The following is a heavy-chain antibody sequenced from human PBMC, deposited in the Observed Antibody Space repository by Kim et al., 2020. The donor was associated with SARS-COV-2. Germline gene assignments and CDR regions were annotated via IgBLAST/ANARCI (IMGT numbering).Heavy chain of an antibody. J-gene: IGHJ5*02. CDR3: ARQGAYDAKWFDP. D-gene: IGHD2-8*01. V-gene: IGHV4-59*08. Sequence: NDNPSHKSRVTISVDTAKTQFALKLTSATAADTAVYYCARQGAYDAKWFDPWGQGTLVTVSS.